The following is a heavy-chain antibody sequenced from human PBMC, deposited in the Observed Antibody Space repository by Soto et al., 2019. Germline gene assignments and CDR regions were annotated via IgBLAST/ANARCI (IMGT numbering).Heavy chain of an antibody. CDR3: TTSYYDFWSGYQGHNWCDS. CDR2: INHLGST. D-gene: IGHD3-3*01. V-gene: IGHV4-34*01. CDR1: GGSFSGYY. Sequence: SATLSLTCAVYGGSFSGYYWTWIRQPPGKGLEWIGEINHLGSTNYNPSLKSRVTISVDTSKHQFSLNLTSVTAPDPAVHYCTTSYYDFWSGYQGHNWCDSWGQGTLVTVSA. J-gene: IGHJ5*01.